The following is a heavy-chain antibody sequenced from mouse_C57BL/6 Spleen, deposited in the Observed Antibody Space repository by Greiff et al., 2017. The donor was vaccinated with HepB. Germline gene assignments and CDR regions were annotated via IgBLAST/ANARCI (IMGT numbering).Heavy chain of an antibody. V-gene: IGHV5-17*01. CDR2: ISSGSSTI. J-gene: IGHJ4*01. CDR1: GFTFSDYG. CDR3: ARGQLRLRNYAMDY. Sequence: DVMLVESGGGLVKPGGSLKLSCAASGFTFSDYGMHWVRQAPEKGLEWVAYISSGSSTIYYADTVKGRFTISRDNAKNTLFLQMTSLRSEDTAMYYCARGQLRLRNYAMDYWGQGTSVTVSS. D-gene: IGHD3-2*02.